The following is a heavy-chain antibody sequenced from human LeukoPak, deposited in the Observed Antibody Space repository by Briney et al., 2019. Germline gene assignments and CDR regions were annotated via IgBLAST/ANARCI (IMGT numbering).Heavy chain of an antibody. Sequence: PGGSLRLSCAASGFTFSGSAMHWVRQASGKGLEWVGRIRSKANSYATAYAASVKGRFTISRDDSKNTAYLQMNSLKTEDTAVYYCTRDRHNNNYDSRRPDYWGQGTLVTVSS. D-gene: IGHD3-22*01. V-gene: IGHV3-73*01. J-gene: IGHJ4*02. CDR3: TRDRHNNNYDSRRPDY. CDR1: GFTFSGSA. CDR2: IRSKANSYAT.